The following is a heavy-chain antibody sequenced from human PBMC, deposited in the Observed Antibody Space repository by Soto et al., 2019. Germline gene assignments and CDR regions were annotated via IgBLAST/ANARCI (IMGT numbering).Heavy chain of an antibody. CDR3: ARTTYSGAFDI. CDR2: IYWDDDK. Sequence: QLTLKESDPPLVKHTQTLTLTCTFSGVSLSTSGVGVGWIRKPPGKALEWLELIYWDDDKRYSPSLKSRLTITKDPSKNQVVLTMTTMDPVDTATYYCARTTYSGAFDIWGQGTMVTVSS. V-gene: IGHV2-5*02. D-gene: IGHD6-13*01. CDR1: GVSLSTSGVG. J-gene: IGHJ3*02.